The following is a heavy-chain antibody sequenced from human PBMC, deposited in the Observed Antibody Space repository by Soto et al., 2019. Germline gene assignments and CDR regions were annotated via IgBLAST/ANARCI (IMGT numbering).Heavy chain of an antibody. J-gene: IGHJ5*02. V-gene: IGHV4-61*08. CDR2: IYFSGRT. CDR1: GDSVSSGDYY. CDR3: ARVPIDTYMIYWSDP. D-gene: IGHD3-16*01. Sequence: SETLSLTCTVSGDSVSSGDYYWTWIRQPPGKGLEWVGHIYFSGRTNYIPSLESRVTISLDTSKNQFSLKLTSVTAADTAVYYCARVPIDTYMIYWSDPWGQGTLVT.